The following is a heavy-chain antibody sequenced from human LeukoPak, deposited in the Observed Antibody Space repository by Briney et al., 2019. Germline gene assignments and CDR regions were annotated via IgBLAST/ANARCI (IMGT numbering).Heavy chain of an antibody. D-gene: IGHD2-15*01. V-gene: IGHV3-23*01. Sequence: GGSLRLSCAASGFTFSSYAMSWVRQAPGKGLEWVSAISASGGNTYYADSMRGRFTISRDNSKNTLYLQMSSLRAEDTAVYYCAKGTYCSGANCYPSVYYYYYMDVWGKGTTVTVSS. CDR1: GFTFSSYA. CDR2: ISASGGNT. CDR3: AKGTYCSGANCYPSVYYYYYMDV. J-gene: IGHJ6*03.